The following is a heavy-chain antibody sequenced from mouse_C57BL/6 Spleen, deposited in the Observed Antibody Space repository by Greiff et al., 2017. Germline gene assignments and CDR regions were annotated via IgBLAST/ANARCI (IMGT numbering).Heavy chain of an antibody. Sequence: VQLQQSGAELARPGASVKLSCKASGYTFTSYGISWVKQRTGQGLEWIGEIYPRSGNTYYNEKFKGKATLTADKSSSTAYMELRSLTSEDSAVYFCAPITTVVATGCFDVWGTGTTVTVSS. V-gene: IGHV1-81*01. CDR3: APITTVVATGCFDV. D-gene: IGHD1-1*01. CDR1: GYTFTSYG. CDR2: IYPRSGNT. J-gene: IGHJ1*03.